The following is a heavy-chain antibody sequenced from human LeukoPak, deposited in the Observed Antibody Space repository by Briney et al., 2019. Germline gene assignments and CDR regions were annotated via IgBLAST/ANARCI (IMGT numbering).Heavy chain of an antibody. J-gene: IGHJ4*02. V-gene: IGHV3-30-3*01. D-gene: IGHD6-19*01. CDR3: ARDVSAAGTSY. CDR1: GFTFSSYA. Sequence: PGGSLRLPCAASGFTFSSYAMHWVRQAPGKGLEWVAVISYDGSNKYYADSVKGRFTISRDNSKNTLYLQMNSLRAEDTAVYYCARDVSAAGTSYWGQGTLVTVSS. CDR2: ISYDGSNK.